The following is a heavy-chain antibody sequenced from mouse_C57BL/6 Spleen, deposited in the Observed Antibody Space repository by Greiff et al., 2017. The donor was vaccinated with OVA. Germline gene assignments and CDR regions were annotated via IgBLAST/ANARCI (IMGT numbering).Heavy chain of an antibody. Sequence: QVQLQQPGAELVMPGASVKLSCKASVYTFTSYWMHWVKQSPGQGLEWIGEIDPSDSYTNSTHKFKGQSTLTGDKSASTAYMQLSSLTSEDSAVYSCARSSGNYGAMDYWGQGTSVTVSS. J-gene: IGHJ4*01. CDR3: ARSSGNYGAMDY. CDR2: IDPSDSYT. CDR1: VYTFTSYW. D-gene: IGHD2-1*01. V-gene: IGHV1-69*01.